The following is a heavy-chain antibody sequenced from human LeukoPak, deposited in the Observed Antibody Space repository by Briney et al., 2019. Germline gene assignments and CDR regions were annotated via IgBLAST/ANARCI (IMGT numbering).Heavy chain of an antibody. CDR3: AREVTGYKSGQKYSWFDP. CDR1: GFTFSIHW. Sequence: GGSLRLSCVASGFTFSIHWMTWVRQAPGKGLEWASSISTTGSDIYYADSVRGRFTISRDNAKNSLYLQMTSLRVEDTAVYYCAREVTGYKSGQKYSWFDPWGQGTLVTVSS. J-gene: IGHJ5*02. D-gene: IGHD6-19*01. V-gene: IGHV3-21*06. CDR2: ISTTGSDI.